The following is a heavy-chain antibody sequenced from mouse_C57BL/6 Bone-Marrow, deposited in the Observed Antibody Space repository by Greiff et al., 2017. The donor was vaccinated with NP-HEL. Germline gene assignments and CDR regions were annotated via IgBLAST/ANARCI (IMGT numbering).Heavy chain of an antibody. Sequence: LQQSGGGLVQPGGSLKLSCAASGFTFSDYYMYWVRQTPEKRLEWVAYISNGGGSTYYPDTVKGRFTISRDNAHNTLSLPMHRLKSEDTARYYCARGGGYYGSSPYFDYWGQGTTLTVSS. CDR2: ISNGGGST. V-gene: IGHV5-12*01. D-gene: IGHD1-1*01. J-gene: IGHJ2*01. CDR1: GFTFSDYY. CDR3: ARGGGYYGSSPYFDY.